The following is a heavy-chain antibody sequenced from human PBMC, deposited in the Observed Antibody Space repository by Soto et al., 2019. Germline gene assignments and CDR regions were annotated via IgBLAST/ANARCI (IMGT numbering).Heavy chain of an antibody. CDR3: AKGSAFECKGAICYPFDH. Sequence: WGSLRLSCTASGFTFSNYAINWVRLAPGKRLEWVSSVIGSGVNVFYADSVKGRFTISRDNSKNTVYLEMNSLRADDTAEYFCAKGSAFECKGAICYPFDHWGRGTLVTVSS. CDR1: GFTFSNYA. D-gene: IGHD3-10*01. J-gene: IGHJ4*02. V-gene: IGHV3-23*01. CDR2: VIGSGVNV.